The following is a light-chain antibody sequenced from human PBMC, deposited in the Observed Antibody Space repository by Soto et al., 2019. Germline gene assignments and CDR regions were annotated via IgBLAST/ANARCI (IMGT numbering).Light chain of an antibody. Sequence: EIVLTQSPATLSLSPGERATLSCRTSQSINSALAWYQQKPGQAPSLLIYDASNRANGIPARFSGSGSGTDFTLTSSSAEPEDSAVYYCQQRSVWVTFGQGTRLEI. CDR2: DAS. CDR1: QSINSA. J-gene: IGKJ5*01. CDR3: QQRSVWVT. V-gene: IGKV3-11*01.